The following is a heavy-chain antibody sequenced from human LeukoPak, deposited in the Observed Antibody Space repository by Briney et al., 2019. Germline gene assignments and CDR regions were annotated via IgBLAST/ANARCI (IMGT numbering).Heavy chain of an antibody. V-gene: IGHV1-2*02. D-gene: IGHD6-19*01. CDR3: ARVSVAGTPDRDYFDY. CDR2: INPNSGGT. Sequence: ASVKVSCKASGYTFTGYYLHWVRQAPGQGLEWMGCINPNSGGTNHAQKFQGRVTVTRDTSISTAYMELSRLKSDDTAVYYCARVSVAGTPDRDYFDYWGQGTLVTVSS. CDR1: GYTFTGYY. J-gene: IGHJ4*02.